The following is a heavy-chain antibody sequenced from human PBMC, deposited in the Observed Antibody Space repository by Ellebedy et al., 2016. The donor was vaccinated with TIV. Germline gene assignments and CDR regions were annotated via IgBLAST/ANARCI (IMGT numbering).Heavy chain of an antibody. CDR2: IWYDGSNK. CDR3: AGKGGNSAAFDY. CDR1: GFTFSSYG. D-gene: IGHD4-23*01. J-gene: IGHJ4*02. V-gene: IGHV3-33*08. Sequence: GESLKISCAASGFTFSSYGMHWVRQAPGKGLEWVAVIWYDGSNKYYADSVKGRFTVSRDNAKNSLYLQMNSLRAEDTAVYYCAGKGGNSAAFDYWGQGTLVIVSS.